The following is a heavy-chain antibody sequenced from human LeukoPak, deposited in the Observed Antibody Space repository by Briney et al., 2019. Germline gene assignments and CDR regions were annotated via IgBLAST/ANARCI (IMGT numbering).Heavy chain of an antibody. CDR3: ASTLQWLAFDY. Sequence: NSSETLSLTCTVSGGSISSYYWSWIRQPPGKGLEWIGYIHYSGSTNYNPSLRSRVTVSVDTSKNQISLKLSSVTAADTAVYYCASTLQWLAFDYWGQGTLATVSS. V-gene: IGHV4-59*01. D-gene: IGHD6-19*01. CDR1: GGSISSYY. CDR2: IHYSGST. J-gene: IGHJ4*02.